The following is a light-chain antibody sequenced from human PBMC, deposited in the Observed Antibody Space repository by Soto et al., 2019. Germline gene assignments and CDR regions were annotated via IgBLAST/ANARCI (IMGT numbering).Light chain of an antibody. J-gene: IGLJ3*02. V-gene: IGLV6-57*04. CDR3: QSYDTSNWV. CDR1: SGSIASNY. CDR2: EDN. Sequence: NFMLTQPHSVSESPGKTVTISCTCSSGSIASNYVQWYQQRPGSAPTTVIYEDNRRPSGVPDRFSGSIDSSSNSASLTISGLKTEDEADYYCQSYDTSNWVFGGGTQLTVL.